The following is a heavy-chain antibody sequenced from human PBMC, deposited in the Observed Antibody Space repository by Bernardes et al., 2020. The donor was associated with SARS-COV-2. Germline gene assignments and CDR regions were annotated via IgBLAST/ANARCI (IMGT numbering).Heavy chain of an antibody. CDR1: GFTFSSYG. J-gene: IGHJ4*02. Sequence: SLRLSCAASGFTFSSYGMHWVRQAPGKGLEWVAFIRYDGSNKYYADSVKGRFTISRDNSKNTLYLQMNSLRAEDTAVYYCAKVYCSSTSCSEWGQGTLVTVSS. D-gene: IGHD2-2*01. CDR2: IRYDGSNK. CDR3: AKVYCSSTSCSE. V-gene: IGHV3-30*02.